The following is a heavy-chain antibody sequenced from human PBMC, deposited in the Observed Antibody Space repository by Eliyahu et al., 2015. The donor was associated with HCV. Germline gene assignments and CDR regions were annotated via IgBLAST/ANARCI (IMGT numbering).Heavy chain of an antibody. CDR3: AGSSDSSSSVVMEY. CDR1: GGSISSYY. CDR2: IYYSGST. J-gene: IGHJ4*02. Sequence: QVQLQESGPGLVKPSETLSLTCTVSGGSISSYYWSWIRQPPGKGLEWIGYIYYSGSTNYNPSLKSRVTISVDTSKNQFSLKLSSVTAADTAVYYCAGSSDSSSSVVMEYWGQGTLVTVSS. D-gene: IGHD6-6*01. V-gene: IGHV4-59*01.